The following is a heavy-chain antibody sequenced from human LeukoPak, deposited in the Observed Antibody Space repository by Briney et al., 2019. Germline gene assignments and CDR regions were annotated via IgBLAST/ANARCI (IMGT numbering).Heavy chain of an antibody. V-gene: IGHV3-30*02. J-gene: IGHJ4*02. CDR2: IRYDGSNK. Sequence: PGGSLRLSCAASGFTSSSYGMHWVRQAPGKGLEWVAFIRYDGSNKYYADSVKGRFTISRDNSKNTLYLQMNSLRAEDTAVYYCAKDRNYYGSGSYLDYWGQGTLVTVSS. D-gene: IGHD3-10*01. CDR3: AKDRNYYGSGSYLDY. CDR1: GFTSSSYG.